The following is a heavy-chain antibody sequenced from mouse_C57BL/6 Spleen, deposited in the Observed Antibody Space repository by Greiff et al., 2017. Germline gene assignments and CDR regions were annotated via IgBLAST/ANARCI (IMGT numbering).Heavy chain of an antibody. J-gene: IGHJ2*01. V-gene: IGHV1-15*01. CDR2: IDPETGGT. CDR3: TRSPNYYGSSPFDY. CDR1: GYTFTDYE. D-gene: IGHD1-1*01. Sequence: QVQLQQSGAELVRPGASVTLSCKASGYTFTDYEMHWVKQTPVHGLEWIGAIDPETGGTAYNQKFKGKAILTADKSSRTAYMELRSLTSEDSAVYYCTRSPNYYGSSPFDYWGQGTTLTVSS.